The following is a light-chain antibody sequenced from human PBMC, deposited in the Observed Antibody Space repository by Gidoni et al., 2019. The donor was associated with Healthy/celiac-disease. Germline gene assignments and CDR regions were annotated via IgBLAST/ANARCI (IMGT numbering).Light chain of an antibody. J-gene: IGKJ3*01. CDR3: MQAIKRIFT. CDR2: LGS. V-gene: IGKV2-28*01. CDR1: QSLLHSNGYNY. Sequence: DIVMTQSPLSLPVTPGEPASISCRSSQSLLHSNGYNYLDWYLQKPGQSPQLLIYLGSNRASGVPDRFSGSGSGTDFTLKISRVEAEDVGVYYCMQAIKRIFTFGPGTKVDIK.